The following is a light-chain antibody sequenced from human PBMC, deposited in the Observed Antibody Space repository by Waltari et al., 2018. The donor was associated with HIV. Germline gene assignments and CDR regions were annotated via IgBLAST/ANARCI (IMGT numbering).Light chain of an antibody. V-gene: IGLV2-23*02. Sequence: QSALTQPASVSGSPGQSITISCTGTSSDVGSYNVVSLYQQHPGKAPKLMIYEVSKRPSGVSNRFSGSKSGNTASLTISGLQAEDEADYHCCSYAGSSTYVVFGGGTKLTVL. CDR2: EVS. CDR1: SSDVGSYNV. CDR3: CSYAGSSTYVV. J-gene: IGLJ2*01.